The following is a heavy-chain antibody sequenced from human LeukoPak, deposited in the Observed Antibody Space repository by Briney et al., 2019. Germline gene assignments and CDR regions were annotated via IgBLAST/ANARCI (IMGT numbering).Heavy chain of an antibody. D-gene: IGHD3-22*01. V-gene: IGHV3-23*01. CDR3: AKEPYYYDSSGYSHPFDY. J-gene: IGHJ4*02. CDR2: ISGSGGST. Sequence: GGSLRLSCAASGFAFSSYAMSWVRQAPGKGLEWVSAISGSGGSTYYADSVKGRFTISRDNSKNTLYLQMNSLRAEDTAVYYCAKEPYYYDSSGYSHPFDYWGQGPLVTVSS. CDR1: GFAFSSYA.